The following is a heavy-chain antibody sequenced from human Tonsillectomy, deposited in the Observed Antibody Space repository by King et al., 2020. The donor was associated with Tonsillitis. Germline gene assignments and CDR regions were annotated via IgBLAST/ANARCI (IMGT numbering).Heavy chain of an antibody. Sequence: VQLVESGGGVVQPGGSLRLSCAASGFTFSSYGMHWVRQAPGKGLEWVAFIRYDGSNKYYADSVKGRFTISRDNSKNTLYLQMNSLRAEDTAVYYCAKSGGGMTTVTTEVYWGQGTLVTVSS. CDR3: AKSGGGMTTVTTEVY. CDR1: GFTFSSYG. CDR2: IRYDGSNK. V-gene: IGHV3-30*02. D-gene: IGHD4-17*01. J-gene: IGHJ4*02.